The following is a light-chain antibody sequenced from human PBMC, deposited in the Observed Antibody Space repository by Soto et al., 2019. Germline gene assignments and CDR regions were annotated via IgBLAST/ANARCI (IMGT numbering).Light chain of an antibody. Sequence: QPVLTQSPSASASLGASVKLTCTLSSGHSSYAIAWHQQQPEKGPWYLMKLNSDGSHSKGDGIPDRFSGSSSGAERYLTISSLQSEDEADYYCQTWGTGMHWVFGGGTKLTV. CDR1: SGHSSYA. CDR2: LNSDGSH. V-gene: IGLV4-69*01. J-gene: IGLJ3*02. CDR3: QTWGTGMHWV.